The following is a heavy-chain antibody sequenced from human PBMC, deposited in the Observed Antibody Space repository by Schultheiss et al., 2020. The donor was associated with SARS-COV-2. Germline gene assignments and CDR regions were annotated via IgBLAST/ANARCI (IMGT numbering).Heavy chain of an antibody. D-gene: IGHD6-13*01. CDR2: ISGSGGST. CDR3: ARDRYSSSWLDAFDI. CDR1: GFTFSSYW. J-gene: IGHJ3*02. Sequence: GGSLRLSCAASGFTFSSYWMHWVRQAPGKGLEWVSAISGSGGSTYYADSVKGRFTISRDNSKNTLYLQMNSLRAEDTAVYYCARDRYSSSWLDAFDIWGQGTMVTVSS. V-gene: IGHV3-23*01.